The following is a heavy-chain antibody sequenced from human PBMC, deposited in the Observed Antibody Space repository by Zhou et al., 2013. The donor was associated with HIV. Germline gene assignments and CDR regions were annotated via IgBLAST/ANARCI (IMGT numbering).Heavy chain of an antibody. CDR1: GGSISSSSYY. Sequence: QVQLQESGPGLVKPSETLSLTCTVSGGSISSSSYYWGWIRQPPGKGLEWIGSIYYSGSTYYNPSLKSRVTISVDTSKNQFSLKLSSVTAADTAVYYCARMGSTTFDYWGQGTLVTVSS. D-gene: IGHD4-4*01. CDR3: ARMGSTTFDY. V-gene: IGHV4-39*01. CDR2: IYYSGST. J-gene: IGHJ4*02.